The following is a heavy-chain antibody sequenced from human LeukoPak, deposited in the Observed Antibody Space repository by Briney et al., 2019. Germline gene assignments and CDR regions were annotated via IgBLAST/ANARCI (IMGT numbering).Heavy chain of an antibody. J-gene: IGHJ4*02. Sequence: PGGSLRLSCAASGFTLSDHYMDWVRLPPGKGLEWVGRIRNKANSYGTEYAASVKDRFTISRDDSKSSLYLQMNSLRSEDTALYYCTRVRLGAATRYFDYWGQGTLVTVSS. D-gene: IGHD1-26*01. V-gene: IGHV3-72*01. CDR1: GFTLSDHY. CDR3: TRVRLGAATRYFDY. CDR2: IRNKANSYGT.